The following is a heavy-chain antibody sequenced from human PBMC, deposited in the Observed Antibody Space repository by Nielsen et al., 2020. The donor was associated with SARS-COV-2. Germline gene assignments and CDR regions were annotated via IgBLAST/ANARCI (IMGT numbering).Heavy chain of an antibody. CDR2: INPNSGGT. CDR3: ASTLVGGTWFPGIDY. J-gene: IGHJ4*02. D-gene: IGHD1-26*01. Sequence: ASVKVSCKASGYTFTGYYMHWVRQAPGQGLEWMGRINPNSGGTNYAQKFQGRVTMTRDTSISTAYMELSRLRSDDTAVYYCASTLVGGTWFPGIDYWGQGTLVTVSS. CDR1: GYTFTGYY. V-gene: IGHV1-2*06.